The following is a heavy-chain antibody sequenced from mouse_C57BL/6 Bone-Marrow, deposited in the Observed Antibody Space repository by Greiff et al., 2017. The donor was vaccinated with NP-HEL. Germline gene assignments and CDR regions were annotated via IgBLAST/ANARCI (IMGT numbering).Heavy chain of an antibody. CDR1: GFTFSDYG. V-gene: IGHV5-17*01. CDR2: ISSGSSTI. Sequence: EVKLVESGGGLVKPGGSLKLSCAASGFTFSDYGMHWVRQAPEKGLEWVAYISSGSSTIYYADTVKGRFTISRDKAKNTLFLQMTRLRSEDTAMYYCARTGPAWFAYWGQGTLVTVSA. CDR3: ARTGPAWFAY. D-gene: IGHD4-1*01. J-gene: IGHJ3*01.